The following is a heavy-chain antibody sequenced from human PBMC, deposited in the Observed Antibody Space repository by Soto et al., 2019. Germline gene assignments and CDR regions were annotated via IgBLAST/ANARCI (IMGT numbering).Heavy chain of an antibody. CDR3: ARVYRITMVRGELWEY. CDR2: ISAYNGNT. CDR1: GYTFTSYG. J-gene: IGHJ4*02. D-gene: IGHD3-10*01. Sequence: QVQLVQSGAEVKKPGASVKVSCKASGYTFTSYGISWVRQAPGQGLEWMGWISAYNGNTNYAQKLQGRVTMTTDTSTSTAYMELRSLISDDTAVYYCARVYRITMVRGELWEYWGQGTLVTVSS. V-gene: IGHV1-18*01.